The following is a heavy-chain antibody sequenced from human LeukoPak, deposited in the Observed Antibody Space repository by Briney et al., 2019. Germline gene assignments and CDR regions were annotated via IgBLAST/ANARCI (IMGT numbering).Heavy chain of an antibody. CDR1: GASFSNYA. D-gene: IGHD6-13*01. CDR3: ARAGIASSQRWFDP. V-gene: IGHV1-69*13. J-gene: IGHJ5*02. Sequence: SVKVSCKASGASFSNYAISWVRQAPGQGLEWMGGIVPVFGTAKYALKFQGRVSITADESTSTGYMELGSLSSEGTAVYYCARAGIASSQRWFDPWGQGTLVIVSS. CDR2: IVPVFGTA.